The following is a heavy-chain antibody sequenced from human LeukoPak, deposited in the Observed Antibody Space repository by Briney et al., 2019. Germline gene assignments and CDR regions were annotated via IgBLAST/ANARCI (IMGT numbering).Heavy chain of an antibody. V-gene: IGHV1-18*01. CDR3: ARAPSGYYQENRWSAEYFQH. J-gene: IGHJ1*01. D-gene: IGHD3-22*01. CDR2: ISAYNGNT. Sequence: ASVKVSCKASGYTFTGYGISWVRQAPGQGLEWMGWISAYNGNTNYAQKLQGRVTMTTDTSTSTAYMELRSLRSDDTAVYYCARAPSGYYQENRWSAEYFQHWGQGTLVTVSS. CDR1: GYTFTGYG.